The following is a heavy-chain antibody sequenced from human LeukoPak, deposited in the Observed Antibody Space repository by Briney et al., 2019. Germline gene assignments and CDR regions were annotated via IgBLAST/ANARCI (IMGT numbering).Heavy chain of an antibody. CDR3: ARSSFRAAGKGFDP. J-gene: IGHJ5*02. V-gene: IGHV4-34*01. Sequence: SETLSLTCAVYGGSFSGYYWSWIRQPPGKGLEWIGEINHSGGTNYNPSLKSRVTISVDTSKNQFSLKLSTVTAADTAVYYCARSSFRAAGKGFDPWGQGTLVTVSS. D-gene: IGHD6-13*01. CDR2: INHSGGT. CDR1: GGSFSGYY.